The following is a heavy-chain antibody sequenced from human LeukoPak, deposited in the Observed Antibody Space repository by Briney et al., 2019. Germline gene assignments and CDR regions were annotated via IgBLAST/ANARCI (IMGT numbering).Heavy chain of an antibody. Sequence: SETLSLTCTVSGGSISSTSYYWGWIRQPPGKGLEWIGSIYYSGSTYYNPSLKSRVTISVDTSKNQFSLKLSSVTAADTAVYYCARLGINGLRAYYFDYWGQGTLVTVSS. D-gene: IGHD5-12*01. CDR2: IYYSGST. V-gene: IGHV4-39*01. J-gene: IGHJ4*02. CDR1: GGSISSTSYY. CDR3: ARLGINGLRAYYFDY.